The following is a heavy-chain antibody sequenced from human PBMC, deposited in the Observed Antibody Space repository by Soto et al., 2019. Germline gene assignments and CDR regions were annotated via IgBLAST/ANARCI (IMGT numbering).Heavy chain of an antibody. Sequence: GGSLRLSCAASGFTLSSYAMSWVRQAPGKGLEWVSAISGSGGSTYYADSVKGRFTISRDNSKTTLYLQMNSLRAEDTAVYYCAKNFYSSGWYWYYYGMDVWGQGTTVTVSS. CDR3: AKNFYSSGWYWYYYGMDV. D-gene: IGHD6-19*01. J-gene: IGHJ6*02. CDR2: ISGSGGST. CDR1: GFTLSSYA. V-gene: IGHV3-23*01.